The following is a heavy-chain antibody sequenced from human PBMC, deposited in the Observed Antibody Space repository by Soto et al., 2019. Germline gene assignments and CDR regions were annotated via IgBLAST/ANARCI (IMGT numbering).Heavy chain of an antibody. CDR3: ARVGVPAAIWVGDNWFDP. CDR1: GYTFTSYG. Sequence: ASVKVSCKASGYTFTSYGISWVRQAPGQGLEWMGWISAYNGDTNYAQKLQGRVTMTTDTSTSTAYMELRSLRSDDTAVYYCARVGVPAAIWVGDNWFDPWGQGTLVTVSS. D-gene: IGHD2-2*01. J-gene: IGHJ5*02. V-gene: IGHV1-18*01. CDR2: ISAYNGDT.